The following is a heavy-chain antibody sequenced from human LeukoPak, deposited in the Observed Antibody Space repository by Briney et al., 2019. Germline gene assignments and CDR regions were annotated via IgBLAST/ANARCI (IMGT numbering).Heavy chain of an antibody. CDR1: GFTFSNTW. J-gene: IGHJ4*02. Sequence: GGSLRLSCAASGFTFSNTWMSWVRQAPGKGLEWVGRVKAKSDGGITDYAAPVKGRFTISRDDSRDTLYLQMNSLQTEDTAVYYCTTDIRSTSPFDYWGQGTLVTVSS. CDR3: TTDIRSTSPFDY. D-gene: IGHD2-2*01. V-gene: IGHV3-15*01. CDR2: VKAKSDGGIT.